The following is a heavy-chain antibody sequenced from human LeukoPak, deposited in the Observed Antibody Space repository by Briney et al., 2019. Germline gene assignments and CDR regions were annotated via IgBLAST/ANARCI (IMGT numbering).Heavy chain of an antibody. Sequence: PGGSLRLFCAASGFTFNTFNMNWVRQAPGKGLEWVSSITSGGDYIYYADSVKGRFTTSRDNAKNSLSLQLNSLRVEDTAVYYCARGHYDVLAASYKWTPDYWGQGTLVAVSS. D-gene: IGHD3-9*01. CDR2: ITSGGDYI. CDR1: GFTFNTFN. V-gene: IGHV3-21*01. CDR3: ARGHYDVLAASYKWTPDY. J-gene: IGHJ4*02.